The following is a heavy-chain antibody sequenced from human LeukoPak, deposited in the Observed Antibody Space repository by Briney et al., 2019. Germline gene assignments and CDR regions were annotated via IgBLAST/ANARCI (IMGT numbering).Heavy chain of an antibody. Sequence: GGSLRLSCAASGFTFSSYWMHWVRQAPGKGLVWVSRINSDGSSTSYADSVKGRFTISRDNAKNTLYLQMNSLRAEDTAVYYCAKGGITMIVVANWFDPWGQGTLVTVSS. CDR3: AKGGITMIVVANWFDP. CDR1: GFTFSSYW. D-gene: IGHD3-22*01. J-gene: IGHJ5*02. CDR2: INSDGSST. V-gene: IGHV3-74*01.